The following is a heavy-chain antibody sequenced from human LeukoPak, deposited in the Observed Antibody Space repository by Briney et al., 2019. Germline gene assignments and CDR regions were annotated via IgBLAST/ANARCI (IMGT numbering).Heavy chain of an antibody. CDR1: GGSISSSSYY. D-gene: IGHD5-12*01. CDR3: ATRGWEASGYDSRYYFDY. V-gene: IGHV4-39*01. J-gene: IGHJ4*02. CDR2: IYYSGST. Sequence: SETLSLTCTVSGGSISSSSYYWGWIRQPPGKGLEWIGSIYYSGSTYYNPSLKSRVTISVDTSKNQFSLKLSSVTAADTAVYYCATRGWEASGYDSRYYFDYWGQGTLVTVSS.